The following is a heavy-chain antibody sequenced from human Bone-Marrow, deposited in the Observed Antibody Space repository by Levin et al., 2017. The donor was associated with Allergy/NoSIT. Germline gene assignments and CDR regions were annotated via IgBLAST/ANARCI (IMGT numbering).Heavy chain of an antibody. D-gene: IGHD1-7*01. V-gene: IGHV3-9*01. CDR2: ISWNSGSI. CDR3: AKDIRYNWNYEAGRGFDY. J-gene: IGHJ4*02. Sequence: SGGSLRLSCAASGFTFDDYAMHWVRQAPGKGLEWVSGISWNSGSIGYADSVKGRFTISRDNAKNSLYLQMNSLRAEDTALYYCAKDIRYNWNYEAGRGFDYWGQGTLVTVSS. CDR1: GFTFDDYA.